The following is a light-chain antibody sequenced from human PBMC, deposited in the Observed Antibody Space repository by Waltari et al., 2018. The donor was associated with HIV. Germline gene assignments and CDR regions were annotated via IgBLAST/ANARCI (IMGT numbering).Light chain of an antibody. CDR2: WAS. J-gene: IGKJ1*01. CDR1: QSVLYSSNNKNY. V-gene: IGKV4-1*01. Sequence: QSVLYSSNNKNYLAWYQQKPGQPPKLLIYWASTRESGVPDRFSGSGSGTDFTLTISSLQAEDVAVYYCQQYYSTPQTFGQGTKVEIK. CDR3: QQYYSTPQT.